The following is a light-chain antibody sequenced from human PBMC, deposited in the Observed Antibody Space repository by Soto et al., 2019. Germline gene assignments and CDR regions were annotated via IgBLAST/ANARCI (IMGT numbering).Light chain of an antibody. CDR3: ASYTTSSTYV. Sequence: ALTQPAPLSWSPGQSIALSPPGNNRDVGGYSYVSWYQQQPGKAPKLVISDVSNRPSGVSDRFSGSKSGNTASLTISGLQTEDEADYYCASYTTSSTYVFGTGTKVTVL. J-gene: IGLJ1*01. V-gene: IGLV2-14*01. CDR2: DVS. CDR1: NRDVGGYSY.